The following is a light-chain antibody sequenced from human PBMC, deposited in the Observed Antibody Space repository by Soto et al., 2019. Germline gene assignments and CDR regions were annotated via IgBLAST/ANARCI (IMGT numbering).Light chain of an antibody. J-gene: IGLJ1*01. CDR2: EVS. Sequence: GASSDVGGYNYVSWYQQHPGKAPKLMIYEVSNRPSGVSNRFSGSKSGNTASLTISGLQAEDEADYYCSSYTSSSTLVFGTGTQLTVL. CDR3: SSYTSSSTLV. CDR1: SSDVGGYNY. V-gene: IGLV2-14*01.